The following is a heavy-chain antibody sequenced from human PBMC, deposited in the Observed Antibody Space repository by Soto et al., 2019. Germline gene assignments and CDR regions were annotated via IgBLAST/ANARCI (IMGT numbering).Heavy chain of an antibody. D-gene: IGHD6-19*01. Sequence: SETLSLTCTVSGYSISSGSYWGWIRQPPGKGPEWIASIYHGGTTFYNPSLKSRITISVDTSHNQFSLNLRSVTAADTAVYYCARAHVMVVASSHFHHWGHGPMVTLSS. CDR3: ARAHVMVVASSHFHH. CDR1: GYSISSGSY. J-gene: IGHJ1*01. V-gene: IGHV4-38-2*02. CDR2: IYHGGTT.